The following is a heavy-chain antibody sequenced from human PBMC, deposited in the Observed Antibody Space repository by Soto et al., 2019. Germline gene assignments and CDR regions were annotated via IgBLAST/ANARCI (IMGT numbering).Heavy chain of an antibody. V-gene: IGHV3-7*01. CDR1: GFTFTSYW. D-gene: IGHD3-10*01. CDR2: IKQDGSEK. CDR3: ASGLRGVDY. Sequence: PGGSLRLSCAASGFTFTSYWMSWVRQAPGKGLEWVANIKQDGSEKYYVDSVKGRFTISRDNAKNSLYLQMNSLRAEDTAVYYSASGLRGVDYCGQRSLGPVSS. J-gene: IGHJ4*02.